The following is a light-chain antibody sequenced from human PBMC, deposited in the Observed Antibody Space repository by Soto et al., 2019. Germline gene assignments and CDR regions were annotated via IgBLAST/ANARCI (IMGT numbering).Light chain of an antibody. Sequence: EIVMTQSPATLSVSPGERATLSCRASQSVGRNLALYQQKSGQAPRLLIYSASTRATGIPARLSGSGSGTEFTLTISSLQSEDFAVYYCQQYNDRPLTFVHGTRLEIK. CDR1: QSVGRN. CDR2: SAS. V-gene: IGKV3-15*01. J-gene: IGKJ5*01. CDR3: QQYNDRPLT.